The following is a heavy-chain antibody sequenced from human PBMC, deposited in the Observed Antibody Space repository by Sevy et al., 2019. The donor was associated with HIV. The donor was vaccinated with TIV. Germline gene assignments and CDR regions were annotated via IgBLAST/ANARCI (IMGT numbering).Heavy chain of an antibody. V-gene: IGHV3-7*01. CDR3: AREKIVNWDPLTRDYYYYGMDV. D-gene: IGHD7-27*01. CDR1: GFTFSSYW. J-gene: IGHJ6*02. Sequence: GGSLRLSCAASGFTFSSYWMSWVRQAPGKGLEWVANIKQDGSEKYYVDSVKGRFTVSRDNAKNSLYLQMNSLRAEDTAVYYCAREKIVNWDPLTRDYYYYGMDVWGQGTTVTVSS. CDR2: IKQDGSEK.